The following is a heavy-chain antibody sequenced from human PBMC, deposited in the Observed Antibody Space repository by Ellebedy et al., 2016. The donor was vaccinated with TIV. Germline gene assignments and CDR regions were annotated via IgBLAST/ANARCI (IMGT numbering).Heavy chain of an antibody. V-gene: IGHV4-59*01. J-gene: IGHJ3*02. CDR1: GGSFSGYY. CDR2: IYYSGST. D-gene: IGHD3-22*01. CDR3: ARLTYYYESSGYSHVDAFDI. Sequence: MPSETLSLTCAVYGGSFSGYYWSWIRQPPGKGLEWIGYIYYSGSTNYNPSLKSRVTISVDTSKNPFSLKLSSVTAADTAVYYCARLTYYYESSGYSHVDAFDIWGQGTMVTVSS.